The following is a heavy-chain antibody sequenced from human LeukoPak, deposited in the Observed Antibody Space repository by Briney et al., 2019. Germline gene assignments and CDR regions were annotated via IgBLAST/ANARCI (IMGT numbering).Heavy chain of an antibody. Sequence: GRSLRLSCAASGFTFSSYGMHWARQAPGKGLEWVAVIWYDGSNKYYADSVKGRFTISRDNSKNTLYLQMNSLRAEDTAVYYCARGNTAMVTWGQGTLVTVSS. CDR1: GFTFSSYG. J-gene: IGHJ4*02. V-gene: IGHV3-33*01. D-gene: IGHD5-18*01. CDR2: IWYDGSNK. CDR3: ARGNTAMVT.